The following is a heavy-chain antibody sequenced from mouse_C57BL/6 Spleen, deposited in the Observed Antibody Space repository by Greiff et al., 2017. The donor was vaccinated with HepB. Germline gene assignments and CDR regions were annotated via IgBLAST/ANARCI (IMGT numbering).Heavy chain of an antibody. D-gene: IGHD1-1*01. Sequence: VQLQQPGAELVRPGSSVKLSCKASGYTFTSYWMHWVKQRPIQGLEWIGNIDPSDSETHYNQKFKDKATLTVDKSSSTAYMQLSSLTSEDSAVYYCARCYYGSPFDYWGQGTTLTVSS. CDR3: ARCYYGSPFDY. V-gene: IGHV1-52*01. J-gene: IGHJ2*01. CDR1: GYTFTSYW. CDR2: IDPSDSET.